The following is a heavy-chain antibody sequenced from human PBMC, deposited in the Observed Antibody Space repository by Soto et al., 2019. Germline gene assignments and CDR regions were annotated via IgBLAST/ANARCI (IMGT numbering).Heavy chain of an antibody. D-gene: IGHD2-2*01. Sequence: SETLSLTCTVSGGSISSYDWSWIRQPPGKGLEWIGYIYYSGSTNYNPSLKSRVTISVDTSKNQFSLKLSSVTAADTAVYYCARTLGYCSSTSCYQIDYWGQGTLVTVSS. CDR2: IYYSGST. CDR3: ARTLGYCSSTSCYQIDY. J-gene: IGHJ4*02. CDR1: GGSISSYD. V-gene: IGHV4-59*12.